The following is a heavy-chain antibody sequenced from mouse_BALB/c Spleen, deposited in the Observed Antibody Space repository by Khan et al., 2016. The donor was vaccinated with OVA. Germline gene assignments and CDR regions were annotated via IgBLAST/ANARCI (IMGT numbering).Heavy chain of an antibody. J-gene: IGHJ3*01. V-gene: IGHV3-2*02. CDR2: ISYSGNT. CDR3: ARKDYYDYDPFPY. CDR1: GYSITSEYT. Sequence: LVESGPCLVKPSQSLSLTRTVTGYSITSEYTWNWIRQFPGNKLEWMGVISYSGNTRYNPALKSRISITRDTSKNQFFLQLNSVTSEDTATYYCARKDYYDYDPFPYWGQGTLVTVSA. D-gene: IGHD2-4*01.